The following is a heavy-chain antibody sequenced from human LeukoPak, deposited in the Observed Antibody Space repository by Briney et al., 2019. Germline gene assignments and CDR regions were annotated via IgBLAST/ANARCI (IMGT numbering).Heavy chain of an antibody. CDR3: ARDWVRGYNSMKHSPTDY. D-gene: IGHD5-24*01. CDR2: INPNSGGT. CDR1: GYTFTGYY. V-gene: IGHV1-2*02. Sequence: ASVKVSCKAPGYTFTGYYMHWVRQAPGQGLEWMGWINPNSGGTNYAQKFQGRVTMTRDTSISTAYMELNRLRSDDTAVYYCARDWVRGYNSMKHSPTDYWGQGTLVTVSS. J-gene: IGHJ4*02.